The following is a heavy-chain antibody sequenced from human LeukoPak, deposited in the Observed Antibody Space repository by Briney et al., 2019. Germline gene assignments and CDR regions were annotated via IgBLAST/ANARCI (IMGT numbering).Heavy chain of an antibody. D-gene: IGHD2-21*02. CDR2: IRYDGSNK. CDR3: AKDRGAYCGGDCAFDY. CDR1: GFTFSSYG. J-gene: IGHJ4*02. V-gene: IGHV3-30*02. Sequence: QTGGSLRLSCAASGFTFSSYGMHWVRQAPGKGLEWVAFIRYDGSNKYYADSVKGRFTISRDNSKNTLYLQMNSLRAEDTAVYYCAKDRGAYCGGDCAFDYWGQGTLVTVSS.